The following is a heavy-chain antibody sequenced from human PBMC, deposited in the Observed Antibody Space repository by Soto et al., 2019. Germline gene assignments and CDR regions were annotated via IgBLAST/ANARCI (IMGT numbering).Heavy chain of an antibody. D-gene: IGHD3-22*01. J-gene: IGHJ5*02. V-gene: IGHV3-30*18. CDR1: PFPFINYR. CDR2: ISYDGSNK. CDR3: AKDNTYYYDSSGYYYGYNWFDP. Sequence: PGRSLKLSCAASPFPFINYRIHLVLQDPHQGLEWVAVISYDGSNKYYADSVKGRFTISRDNSKNTLYLQMNSLRAEDTAVYYCAKDNTYYYDSSGYYYGYNWFDPWGQGT.